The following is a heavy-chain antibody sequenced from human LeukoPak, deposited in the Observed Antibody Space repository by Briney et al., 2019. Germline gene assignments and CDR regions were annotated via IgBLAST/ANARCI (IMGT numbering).Heavy chain of an antibody. CDR1: GFTLSDYY. CDR3: ARRRDFIDY. CDR2: SSSSGSTI. V-gene: IGHV3-11*01. D-gene: IGHD3/OR15-3a*01. Sequence: GGSLRLSCAASGFTLSDYYMSWIRQAPGKGLEWVSYSSSSGSTIYYADSVKCRFAISRDNAKNSLYLQMNSLRAEDTAVYYCARRRDFIDYWGQGTLVTVSS. J-gene: IGHJ4*02.